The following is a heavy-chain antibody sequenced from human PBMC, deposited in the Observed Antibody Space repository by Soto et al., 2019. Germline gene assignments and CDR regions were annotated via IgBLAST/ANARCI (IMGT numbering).Heavy chain of an antibody. CDR3: AKGPKAHGDFDWLLFLDY. Sequence: QVQLVESGGGVVQPGRSLRLSCAASGFTFSSYGMHWVRQAPGKGLEWGAVISYDGSNKYYADSVKGRFTISRDNSKNTLYLQMNSLRADDTAVYYGAKGPKAHGDFDWLLFLDYWGQGTLVTVAS. J-gene: IGHJ4*02. CDR2: ISYDGSNK. CDR1: GFTFSSYG. D-gene: IGHD3-9*01. V-gene: IGHV3-30*18.